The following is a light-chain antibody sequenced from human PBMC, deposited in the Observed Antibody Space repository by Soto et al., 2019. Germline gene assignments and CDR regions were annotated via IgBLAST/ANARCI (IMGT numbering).Light chain of an antibody. CDR3: QQYDNSPCT. CDR1: QSVSSNF. CDR2: GAS. Sequence: DIVLTQSPGTLSLSPGERATLSCRASQSVSSNFLAWYQQKPGQAPRLLIYGASSRATGIPDRFSGSGSGTDFTLTISSLEPEDFAVYYCQQYDNSPCTFGQGTKVEIK. V-gene: IGKV3-20*01. J-gene: IGKJ1*01.